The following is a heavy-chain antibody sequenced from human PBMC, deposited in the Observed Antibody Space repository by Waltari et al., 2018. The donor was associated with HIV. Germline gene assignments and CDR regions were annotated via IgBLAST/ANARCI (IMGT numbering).Heavy chain of an antibody. CDR3: ARDLKDYDFWSPVDV. CDR2: KKQEGSEK. V-gene: IGHV3-7*01. D-gene: IGHD3-3*01. J-gene: IGHJ6*02. CDR1: GFTFSTYW. Sequence: EVQLVESGGGLVQPGGSLRLSCAASGFTFSTYWMTWVRQAPGKGVEGLANKKQEGSEKYYADSVKGRFTVSRDNNKKSLYLQMSSLRAEDTAVYYCARDLKDYDFWSPVDVWGQGTTVTVSS.